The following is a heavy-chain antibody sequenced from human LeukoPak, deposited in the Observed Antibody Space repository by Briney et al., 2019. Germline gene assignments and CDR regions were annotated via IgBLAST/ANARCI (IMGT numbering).Heavy chain of an antibody. CDR1: GGSISGYY. CDR2: FHNSSTT. CDR3: GRGHLGSSH. J-gene: IGHJ4*02. Sequence: SETLSFTCTVSGGSISGYYWTWIRQPPGQGLEWIGYFHNSSTTSYNPSLTGRVTISVDTAMDQISLKLNSVTAADTAVYYCGRGHLGSSHWGQGTLATVSS. D-gene: IGHD3-10*01. V-gene: IGHV4-59*01.